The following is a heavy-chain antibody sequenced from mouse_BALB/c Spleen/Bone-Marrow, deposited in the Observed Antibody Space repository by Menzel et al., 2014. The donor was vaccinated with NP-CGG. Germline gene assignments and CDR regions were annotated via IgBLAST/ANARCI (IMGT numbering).Heavy chain of an antibody. CDR2: ISSGDGNT. V-gene: IGHV5-9*03. D-gene: IGHD3-1*01. Sequence: EVKLVESGGGLVKPGGSLKLSCAASGFTFSSYTMSWVRQTPEKRLEWVATISSGDGNTYYPDSVKGRFTISRDNAKNNLYLQISSLRSEDTALYYFARCGSRTFSYWGQGTLVTVSP. CDR1: GFTFSSYT. CDR3: ARCGSRTFSY. J-gene: IGHJ3*01.